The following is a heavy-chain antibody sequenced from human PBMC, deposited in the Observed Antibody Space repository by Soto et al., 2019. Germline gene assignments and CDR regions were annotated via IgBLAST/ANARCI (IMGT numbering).Heavy chain of an antibody. V-gene: IGHV4-34*01. D-gene: IGHD2-15*01. CDR2: INHSGST. CDR3: ARGLVVAATPGYYFDY. Sequence: PSETLSLTCAVYGGSFIGYYCIFIRHPPWKGLEWIGEINHSGSTNYNPSLKSRVTISVDTSKNQFSLKLSSVTAADTAVYYCARGLVVAATPGYYFDYWGQGTLVTVSS. CDR1: GGSFIGYY. J-gene: IGHJ4*02.